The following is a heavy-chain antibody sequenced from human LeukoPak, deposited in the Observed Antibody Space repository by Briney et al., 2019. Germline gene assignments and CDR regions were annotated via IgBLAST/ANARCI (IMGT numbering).Heavy chain of an antibody. CDR2: IYTSGST. V-gene: IGHV4-4*07. J-gene: IGHJ5*02. CDR1: GGSISSYY. Sequence: SETLSLTCTVSGGSISSYYWSWIRQPAATGLERIGRIYTSGSTNSNPSLKSRVSMSVDTSKTQNSLKLRSVTAADTAVYYCARDTIYPAWFKYNWFDPWGQGTLVTVSS. D-gene: IGHD3-9*01. CDR3: ARDTIYPAWFKYNWFDP.